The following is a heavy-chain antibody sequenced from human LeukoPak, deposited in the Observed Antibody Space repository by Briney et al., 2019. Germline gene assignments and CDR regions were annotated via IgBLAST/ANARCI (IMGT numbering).Heavy chain of an antibody. Sequence: PSETLSLTCTASGGFINSYCWSWSRQPAGKGLEWIGRVYTSGITNYNPSLKSRITMSVDTSKNQFSLKLNSATAADTAVYYCARHNCIDRGYYYYMDVWGKGTTVTVSS. CDR3: ARHNCIDRGYYYYMDV. V-gene: IGHV4-4*07. J-gene: IGHJ6*03. CDR2: VYTSGIT. D-gene: IGHD1-20*01. CDR1: GGFINSYC.